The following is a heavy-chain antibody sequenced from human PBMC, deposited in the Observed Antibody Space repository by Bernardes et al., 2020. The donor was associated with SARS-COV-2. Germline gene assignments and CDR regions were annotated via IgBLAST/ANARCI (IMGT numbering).Heavy chain of an antibody. CDR3: ARTNYDFWSDYYPGMDV. CDR2: IYPDDSDT. CDR1: GYSFPTNW. V-gene: IGHV5-51*01. Sequence: GESLKISCKASGYSFPTNWIGWVRQMPGKGLEWMGHIYPDDSDTRYSPAFQGRVTIPADKSTSATFLHWSNLEAPDTATYFCARTNYDFWSDYYPGMDVWGQGTTVTVSS. D-gene: IGHD3-3*01. J-gene: IGHJ6*02.